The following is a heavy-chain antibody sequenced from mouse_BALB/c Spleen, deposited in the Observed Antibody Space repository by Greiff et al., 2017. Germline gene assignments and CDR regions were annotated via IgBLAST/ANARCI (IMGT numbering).Heavy chain of an antibody. Sequence: EVQRVESGAELVRSGASVKLSCTASGFNIKDYYMHWVKQRPEQGLEWIGWIDPENGDTEYAPKFQGKATMTADTSSNTAYLQLSSLTSEDTAVYYCNSYYYGSSYFDYWGQGTTLTVSS. V-gene: IGHV14-4*02. J-gene: IGHJ2*01. D-gene: IGHD1-1*01. CDR2: IDPENGDT. CDR1: GFNIKDYY. CDR3: NSYYYGSSYFDY.